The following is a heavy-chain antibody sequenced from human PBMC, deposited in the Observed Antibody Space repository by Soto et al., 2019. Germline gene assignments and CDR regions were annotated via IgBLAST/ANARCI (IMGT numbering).Heavy chain of an antibody. J-gene: IGHJ2*01. Sequence: EVQLVESGGGLIKPGGSLRLSCAASGFTFSSYSMNWVRQAPGKGLEWVSSISSSSSYIYYADSVKGRFTISRDNAKNSLYLQMNSLRAEDTAVYYCARSRDVDIVATILWERYFDLWGRGTLVTVSS. V-gene: IGHV3-21*01. D-gene: IGHD5-12*01. CDR3: ARSRDVDIVATILWERYFDL. CDR1: GFTFSSYS. CDR2: ISSSSSYI.